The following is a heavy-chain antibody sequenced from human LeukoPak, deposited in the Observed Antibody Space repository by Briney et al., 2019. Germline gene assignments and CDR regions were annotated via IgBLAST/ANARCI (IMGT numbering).Heavy chain of an antibody. Sequence: GASVKVSCKASGYTFTSYDINWVRQATGQGLEWMGWMNPNSGNTGYAQKFQGRVTITRNTSISTAYMELSSLRSEDTAVYYCATLPYYDILTGARGRDIWGQGTMVTVSS. J-gene: IGHJ3*02. V-gene: IGHV1-8*03. D-gene: IGHD3-9*01. CDR3: ATLPYYDILTGARGRDI. CDR1: GYTFTSYD. CDR2: MNPNSGNT.